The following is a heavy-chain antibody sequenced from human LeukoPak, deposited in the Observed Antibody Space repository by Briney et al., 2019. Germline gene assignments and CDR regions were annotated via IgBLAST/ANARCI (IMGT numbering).Heavy chain of an antibody. CDR1: GGSISSYY. J-gene: IGHJ5*02. Sequence: SETLSLTCTVSGGSISSYYWSWLRQPAGKGLEWIGRIYTSGSTNYNPSLKSRVAMSVDTSKNQFSLKLSSVTAADTAVYYCARERDDFWSGPDLENWFDPWGQGTLVTVSS. CDR3: ARERDDFWSGPDLENWFDP. D-gene: IGHD3-3*01. CDR2: IYTSGST. V-gene: IGHV4-4*07.